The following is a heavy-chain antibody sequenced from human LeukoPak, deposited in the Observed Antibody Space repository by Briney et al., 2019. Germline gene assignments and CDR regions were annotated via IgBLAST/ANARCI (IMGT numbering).Heavy chain of an antibody. CDR1: GGSFSAYY. CDR2: INHSGST. D-gene: IGHD3-16*01. CDR3: ARSRGRIMITFGGGPDAFDI. J-gene: IGHJ3*02. Sequence: SETLSLTCAVYGGSFSAYYWSWIRQPPGKGLEWIGEINHSGSTNYNPSLKSRVTISVDMSKNQFSLKLSSVTAADTAVYYCARSRGRIMITFGGGPDAFDIWGQGTMVTVSS. V-gene: IGHV4-34*01.